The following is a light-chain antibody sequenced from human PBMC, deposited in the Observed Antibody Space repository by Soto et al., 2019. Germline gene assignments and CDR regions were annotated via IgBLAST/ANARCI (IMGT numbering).Light chain of an antibody. CDR1: SGSIASND. V-gene: IGLV6-57*04. Sequence: NFMLTQPHSVSESPGKTVTISCTRSSGSIASNDVQWYQQRPGSAPTTVIYENYQRPSGVPDRFSGSTDGSSNSASLTISGLQTEDEADYYCQSYDSSTVIFGGGTK. CDR3: QSYDSSTVI. CDR2: ENY. J-gene: IGLJ2*01.